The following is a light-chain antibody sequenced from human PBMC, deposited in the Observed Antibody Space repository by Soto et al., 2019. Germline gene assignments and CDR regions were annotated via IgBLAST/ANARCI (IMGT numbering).Light chain of an antibody. V-gene: IGKV3-15*01. J-gene: IGKJ5*01. Sequence: TQSPATLSVSPGERVTLSCRASQDISNKLAWYQQKPGQAPRLLIYGASLRATGIPGRCTGSGSGTEFALTISSLQSEDLATYYCQQYNRWFSITFGQGTRLEIK. CDR2: GAS. CDR3: QQYNRWFSIT. CDR1: QDISNK.